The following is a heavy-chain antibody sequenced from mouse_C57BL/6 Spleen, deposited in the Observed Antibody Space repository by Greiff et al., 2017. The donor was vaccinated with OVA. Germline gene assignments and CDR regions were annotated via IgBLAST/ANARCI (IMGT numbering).Heavy chain of an antibody. CDR1: GYTFTDYN. CDR3: ARRDSSGSYWYFDV. J-gene: IGHJ1*03. D-gene: IGHD3-2*02. V-gene: IGHV1-18*01. Sequence: VQLQQSGPELVKPGASVKIPCKASGYTFTDYNMDWVKQSHGKSLEWIGDINPNNGGTIYNQKFKGKATLTVDKSSSTAYMELRSLTSEDTAVYYCARRDSSGSYWYFDVWGTGTTVTVSS. CDR2: INPNNGGT.